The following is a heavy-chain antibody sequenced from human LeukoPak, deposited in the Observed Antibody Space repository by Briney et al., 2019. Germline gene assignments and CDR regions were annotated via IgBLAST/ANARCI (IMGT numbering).Heavy chain of an antibody. CDR2: ISGSGGST. CDR3: AKVDSSGYYSKNFHY. J-gene: IGHJ4*02. V-gene: IGHV3-23*01. D-gene: IGHD3-22*01. CDR1: GFTFSSYA. Sequence: PGGSLRLSCAASGFTFSSYAMSWVRQAPGKGLEWVSAISGSGGSTYYADSVKGRFTISRDNSRNTLYLQMNSLRAEDTAVYYCAKVDSSGYYSKNFHYWGQGSLVTVSS.